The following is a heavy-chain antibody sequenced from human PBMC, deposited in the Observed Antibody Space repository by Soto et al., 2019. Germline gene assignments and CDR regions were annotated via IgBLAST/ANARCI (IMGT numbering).Heavy chain of an antibody. CDR2: INHSGST. CDR3: ARGKGNTAMGYYYYYYGMDV. CDR1: GGSFSGYY. Sequence: PSETLSLTCAVYGGSFSGYYWSWIRQPPGKGLEWIGEINHSGSTNYNPSLKSRVTISVDTSKNQFSLKLSSVTAADTAVYYCARGKGNTAMGYYYYYYGMDVWGQGTTVT. V-gene: IGHV4-34*01. J-gene: IGHJ6*02. D-gene: IGHD5-18*01.